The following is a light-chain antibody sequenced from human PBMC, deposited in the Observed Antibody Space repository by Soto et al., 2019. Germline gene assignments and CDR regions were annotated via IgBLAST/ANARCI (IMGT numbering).Light chain of an antibody. CDR3: QQYYSTPWT. CDR1: QSVFYSPNSKYY. V-gene: IGKV4-1*01. CDR2: WAS. Sequence: DIVMTQSPDSLAVSLGERATIKCKSSQSVFYSPNSKYYLAWYQQKSGQPPNLLIYWASTRESGVPDRFSGSGSGTDFTLTISSLQAEDVAVYYCQQYYSTPWTFGQGTKVDIK. J-gene: IGKJ1*01.